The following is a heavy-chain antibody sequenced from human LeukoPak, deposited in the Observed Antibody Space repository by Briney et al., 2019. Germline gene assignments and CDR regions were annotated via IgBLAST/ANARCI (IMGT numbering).Heavy chain of an antibody. CDR2: IIPIFGTA. J-gene: IGHJ4*02. Sequence: SVKVSCKASGGTFISYAISWVRQAPGQGLEWMGGIIPIFGTANYAPKFQGRVTITADESTSTAYMELSSLRSEDTAVYYCARVSGYNPGPFDYWGQGTLVTVSS. CDR1: GGTFISYA. CDR3: ARVSGYNPGPFDY. V-gene: IGHV1-69*13. D-gene: IGHD5-12*01.